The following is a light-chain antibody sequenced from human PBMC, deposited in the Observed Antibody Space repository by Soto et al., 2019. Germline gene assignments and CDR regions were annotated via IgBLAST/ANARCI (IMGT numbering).Light chain of an antibody. CDR1: GSNLGGYNF. Sequence: QSALTQPASVSGSPGQSITISFTGLGSNLGGYNFISWFQHHPDKAPKLIIFDVSSRPSGISDRFSGSKSGNTASLTISGLQAEDEADYYCSSYTTTSTYVFGGGTQLTVL. CDR2: DVS. J-gene: IGLJ2*01. CDR3: SSYTTTSTYV. V-gene: IGLV2-14*03.